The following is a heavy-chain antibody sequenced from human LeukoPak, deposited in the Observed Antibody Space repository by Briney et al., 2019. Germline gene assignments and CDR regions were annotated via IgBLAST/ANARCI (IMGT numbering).Heavy chain of an antibody. CDR1: GFTFSSYS. J-gene: IGHJ6*02. CDR2: ISSSSSYI. V-gene: IGHV3-21*01. Sequence: NPGGSLRLSCAASGFTFSSYSMNWVRQAPGKGLEWVSSISSSSSYIYYADSVKGRFTISRDNAKNSLYLQMNSLRAEDTAVYYCARDCSGGSCPTQYYYYGMDVWGQGTTVTVSS. CDR3: ARDCSGGSCPTQYYYYGMDV. D-gene: IGHD2-15*01.